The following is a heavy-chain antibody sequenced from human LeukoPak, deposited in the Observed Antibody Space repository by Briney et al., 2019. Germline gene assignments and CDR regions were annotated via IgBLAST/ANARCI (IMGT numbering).Heavy chain of an antibody. CDR3: AKARGYYGSGSSYFDY. V-gene: IGHV3-30*02. CDR2: IRYDGSNK. D-gene: IGHD3-10*01. CDR1: GFTFSSYG. J-gene: IGHJ4*02. Sequence: GGSLRLSCAASGFTFSSYGMHWVRQAPGKGLEWVAFIRYDGSNKYYADSVKGRFTISRDNSKNTLYLQMNSLRAEDTAVYYCAKARGYYGSGSSYFDYWGQGTLVTVSS.